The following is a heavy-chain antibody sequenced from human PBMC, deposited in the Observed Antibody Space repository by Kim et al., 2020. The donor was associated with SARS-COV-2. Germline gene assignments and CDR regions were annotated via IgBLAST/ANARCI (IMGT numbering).Heavy chain of an antibody. CDR2: ISWDGGST. Sequence: GGSLRLSCAASGFTFDDYTMHWVRQAPGKGLEWVSLISWDGGSTYYADSVKGRFTISRDNSKNSLYLQMNSLRTEDTALYYCAKAGSGSYQQDYYYYGMDVWGQGATVTVSS. CDR3: AKAGSGSYQQDYYYYGMDV. CDR1: GFTFDDYT. D-gene: IGHD3-10*01. J-gene: IGHJ6*02. V-gene: IGHV3-43*01.